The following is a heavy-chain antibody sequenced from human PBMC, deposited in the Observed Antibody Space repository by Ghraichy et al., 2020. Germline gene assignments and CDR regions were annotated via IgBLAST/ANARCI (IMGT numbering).Heavy chain of an antibody. D-gene: IGHD6-13*01. Sequence: GGSLRLSCAASGFTFSSYWMSWVRQAPGKGLEWVANIKQDGSEKYYVDSVKGRFTISRDNAKNSLYLQMNSLRAEDTAVYYCARDVEYSSSWYVWDWFDPWGQGTLVTVSS. V-gene: IGHV3-7*01. J-gene: IGHJ5*02. CDR1: GFTFSSYW. CDR2: IKQDGSEK. CDR3: ARDVEYSSSWYVWDWFDP.